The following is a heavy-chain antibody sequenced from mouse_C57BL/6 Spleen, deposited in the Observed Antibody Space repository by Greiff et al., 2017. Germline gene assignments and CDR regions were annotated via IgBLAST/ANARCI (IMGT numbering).Heavy chain of an antibody. CDR1: GYAFSSSW. J-gene: IGHJ2*01. CDR2: IYPGDGDT. CDR3: VYGSSLDY. Sequence: VKLMESGPELVKPGASVKISCKASGYAFSSSWMNWVKQRPGKGLEWIGRIYPGDGDTNYNGKFKGKATLTADKSSSTAYMQLSSLTSEDSAVYFCVYGSSLDYWGQGTTLTVSS. D-gene: IGHD1-1*01. V-gene: IGHV1-82*01.